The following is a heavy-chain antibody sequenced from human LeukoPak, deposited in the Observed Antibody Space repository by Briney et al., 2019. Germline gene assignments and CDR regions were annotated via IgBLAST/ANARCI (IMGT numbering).Heavy chain of an antibody. D-gene: IGHD6-13*01. CDR1: GYTFTGYY. J-gene: IGHJ3*02. CDR3: ARVGIAAAGSDSDAFDI. Sequence: ASVKVSCKASGYTFTGYYMHWVRQAPGQGLEWMGWINPNSGGTNYAQKFQGWVTMTRDTSISTAYMELSRLGSDDTAVYYCARVGIAAAGSDSDAFDIWGQGTMVTVSS. V-gene: IGHV1-2*04. CDR2: INPNSGGT.